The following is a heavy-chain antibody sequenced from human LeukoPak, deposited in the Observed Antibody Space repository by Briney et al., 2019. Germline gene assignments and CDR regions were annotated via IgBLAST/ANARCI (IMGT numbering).Heavy chain of an antibody. CDR1: GGSISSGGYS. CDR2: IYHSGST. V-gene: IGHV4-30-2*01. D-gene: IGHD3-10*01. J-gene: IGHJ4*02. Sequence: SETLSLTCAVSGGSISSGGYSWSWIRQPPGKGLEWIGYIYHSGSTYYNPSLKSRVTISVDRSKNQFSLKLSSVTAADTAVYYCASQYYYGSGFDYWGQGTLVTVSS. CDR3: ASQYYYGSGFDY.